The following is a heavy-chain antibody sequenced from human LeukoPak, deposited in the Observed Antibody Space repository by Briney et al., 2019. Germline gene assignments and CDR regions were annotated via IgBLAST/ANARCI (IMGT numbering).Heavy chain of an antibody. D-gene: IGHD1-26*01. CDR1: GYAFTSYG. CDR3: ARLEGGASYFDY. CDR2: ISAYNGNT. Sequence: AAPVKVSCKASGYAFTSYGISWVRQAPGQGLEWMGWISAYNGNTNYAQKLQGRVTMTTDTSTSTAYMELRSLRSDDTAVYYCARLEGGASYFDYWGQGTLVTVSS. V-gene: IGHV1-18*01. J-gene: IGHJ4*02.